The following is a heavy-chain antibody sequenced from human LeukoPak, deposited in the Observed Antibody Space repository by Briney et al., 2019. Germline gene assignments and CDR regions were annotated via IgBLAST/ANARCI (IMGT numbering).Heavy chain of an antibody. D-gene: IGHD3-22*01. CDR1: GYTFTGYF. CDR2: INPNSGDT. J-gene: IGHJ4*02. V-gene: IGHV1-2*02. Sequence: ASVKVSCKASGYTFTGYFIHWVRQAPGQGLEWMGWINPNSGDTNYAQKFQGRVTMTRDTSISTAYMELSRLRSDDTAVYYCARDERYDSSGYPFDYWGQGTLVTVSP. CDR3: ARDERYDSSGYPFDY.